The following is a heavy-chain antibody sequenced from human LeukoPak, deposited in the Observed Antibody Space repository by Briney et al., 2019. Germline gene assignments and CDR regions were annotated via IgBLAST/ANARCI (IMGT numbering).Heavy chain of an antibody. CDR1: GYTFTTYY. J-gene: IGHJ4*02. D-gene: IGHD1-26*01. CDR2: INPSGGST. CDR3: ARESYGAGGY. V-gene: IGHV1-46*01. Sequence: ASVKVSCKASGYTFTTYYMHWVRQAPGQGLEWIGIINPSGGSTTYARKFQGRVTMTRDTSISTAYMELSRLRSDDTAVYYCARESYGAGGYWGQGTLVTVSS.